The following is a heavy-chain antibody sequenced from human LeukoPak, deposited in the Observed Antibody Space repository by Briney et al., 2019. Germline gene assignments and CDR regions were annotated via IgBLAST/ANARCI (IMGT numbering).Heavy chain of an antibody. J-gene: IGHJ4*02. V-gene: IGHV3-21*01. Sequence: PGGSLRLSCAASGFTFSSYSMNWVRQAPGKGLEWVSSISSSSSYIYYADSVKGRFTISRDNAKNSLYLQMNSLRAEDTAVYYCARHLTWDYDSSGYKVLNYFDYWGQGTLVTVSS. CDR2: ISSSSSYI. CDR3: ARHLTWDYDSSGYKVLNYFDY. CDR1: GFTFSSYS. D-gene: IGHD3-22*01.